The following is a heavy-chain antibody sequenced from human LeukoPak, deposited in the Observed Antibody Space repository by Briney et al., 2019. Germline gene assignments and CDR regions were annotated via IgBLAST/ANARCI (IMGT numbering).Heavy chain of an antibody. V-gene: IGHV4-4*02. Sequence: PSETLSLTCAVSGGSINNNNWWSWVRQPPGKGLEWIGEIYYSGSTNYNPSLKSRVTISVDNSENQFSLKLSAVTAADTAVYYCAREVNDIVVVPAYYMDVWGKGTTVTVSS. J-gene: IGHJ6*03. CDR1: GGSINNNNW. D-gene: IGHD2-2*01. CDR3: AREVNDIVVVPAYYMDV. CDR2: IYYSGST.